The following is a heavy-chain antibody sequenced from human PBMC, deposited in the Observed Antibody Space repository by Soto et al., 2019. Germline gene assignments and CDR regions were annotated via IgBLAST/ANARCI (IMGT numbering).Heavy chain of an antibody. D-gene: IGHD3-3*01. CDR3: AKDIADLLYGFWSGYLPHCMDV. J-gene: IGHJ6*02. Sequence: QVQLVASGGGVVQPGRSLRLSCAASGFTFSSYGMHWVRQAPGKGLEWVAVISYDGSNKYYADSVKGRFTISRDNSKNTLYLQMNSLSAEYTAVYYCAKDIADLLYGFWSGYLPHCMDVCGQGTTVTVSS. CDR1: GFTFSSYG. CDR2: ISYDGSNK. V-gene: IGHV3-30*18.